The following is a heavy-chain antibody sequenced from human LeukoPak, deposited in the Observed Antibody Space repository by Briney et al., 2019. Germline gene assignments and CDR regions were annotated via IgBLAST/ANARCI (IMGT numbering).Heavy chain of an antibody. CDR2: VSGSGGST. Sequence: GGSLRLSCAASGLTFSSYAMNWVRQSPGKGLEWVSRVSGSGGSTYYADSVKGRFSISRDNSKNTLYLQMNSLRAEDTAVYYCAKGLYYSDSSGYEDYWGQGTLVTVSS. D-gene: IGHD3-22*01. CDR1: GLTFSSYA. J-gene: IGHJ4*02. V-gene: IGHV3-23*01. CDR3: AKGLYYSDSSGYEDY.